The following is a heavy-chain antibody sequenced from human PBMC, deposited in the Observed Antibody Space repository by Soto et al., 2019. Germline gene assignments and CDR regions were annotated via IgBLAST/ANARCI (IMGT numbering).Heavy chain of an antibody. J-gene: IGHJ6*02. CDR2: IYPGDSDT. D-gene: IGHD6-13*01. V-gene: IGHV5-51*01. CDR3: AREQQLVRNYYYGMDV. CDR1: GYSFTSYW. Sequence: PGESLKISCKGSGYSFTSYWIGWVRQMPGKGLEWMGIIYPGDSDTRYSPSFQGQVTISADKSISTAYLQWSSLKASDTAMYYCAREQQLVRNYYYGMDVWGQGTTVTAP.